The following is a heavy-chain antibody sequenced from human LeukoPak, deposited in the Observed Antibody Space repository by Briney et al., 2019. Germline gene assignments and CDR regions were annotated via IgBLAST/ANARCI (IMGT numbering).Heavy chain of an antibody. CDR1: GFTVSSNY. Sequence: SGGSLRLSCAASGFTVSSNYMSWVRQAPGKGLEWVSVIYSGGSTYYADSVKGRFTISRDNSKNTLYLQMNSLRAEDTAVYYCARDLAARPGRVYWGQGTLVTVSS. J-gene: IGHJ4*02. CDR3: ARDLAARPGRVY. D-gene: IGHD6-6*01. V-gene: IGHV3-53*01. CDR2: IYSGGST.